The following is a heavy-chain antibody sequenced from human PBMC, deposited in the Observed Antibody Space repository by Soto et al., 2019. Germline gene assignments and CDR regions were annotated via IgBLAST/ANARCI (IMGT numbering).Heavy chain of an antibody. J-gene: IGHJ6*02. CDR2: IYPGDSDT. Sequence: GESLKIYCKGSGYSFTSYWIGWVRQMPGKGLEWMGIIYPGDSDTRYSPSFQGQVTISADKSISTAYLQWGSLKASDTAMYYCARHGGSSVTLYYYYGMDVWGQGTTVTVSS. D-gene: IGHD2-15*01. CDR3: ARHGGSSVTLYYYYGMDV. CDR1: GYSFTSYW. V-gene: IGHV5-51*01.